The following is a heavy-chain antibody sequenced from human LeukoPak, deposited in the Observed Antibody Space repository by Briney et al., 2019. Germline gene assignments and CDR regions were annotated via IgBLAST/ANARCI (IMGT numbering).Heavy chain of an antibody. CDR3: ARDAGYSSGWSHWYLDL. V-gene: IGHV3-48*02. CDR2: ISGSVTTI. Sequence: GGSLRLSCAASGFTFSSYGMHWVRQAPGKGLEWISYISGSVTTIHYADSVKGRFTISRDKAKNSIYLQMNSLTDEDSAVYYCARDAGYSSGWSHWYLDLWGRGTLVTVSS. CDR1: GFTFSSYG. J-gene: IGHJ2*01. D-gene: IGHD6-19*01.